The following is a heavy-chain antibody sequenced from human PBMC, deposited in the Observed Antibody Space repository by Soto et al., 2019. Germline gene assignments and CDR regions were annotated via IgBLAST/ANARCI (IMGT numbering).Heavy chain of an antibody. Sequence: SETLSLTCTVSGGSVSSGSYYWSWIRQPPGKGLEWIGYIYYSGSTNYNPSLKSRVTISVDTSKNQFSLKLSSVTAADTAVYYCARDGITIFGVVTHNPYYYYGMDVWGQGTTVTVSS. CDR3: ARDGITIFGVVTHNPYYYYGMDV. CDR1: GGSVSSGSYY. V-gene: IGHV4-61*01. J-gene: IGHJ6*02. D-gene: IGHD3-3*01. CDR2: IYYSGST.